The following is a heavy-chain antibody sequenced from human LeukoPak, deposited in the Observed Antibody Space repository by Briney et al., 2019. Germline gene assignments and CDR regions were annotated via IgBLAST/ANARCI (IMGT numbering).Heavy chain of an antibody. CDR1: GFTFDDYG. J-gene: IGHJ3*02. V-gene: IGHV3-20*04. D-gene: IGHD4-17*01. CDR3: ARAGGLRGAFDI. Sequence: GGSLRLSCAAPGFTFDDYGMSWVRHAPGKGMEWVSGINWNGGSTGYADSVKGRFTISRDNAKNSLYLQMNSLRAEDTALYYCARAGGLRGAFDIWGQGTMVTVSS. CDR2: INWNGGST.